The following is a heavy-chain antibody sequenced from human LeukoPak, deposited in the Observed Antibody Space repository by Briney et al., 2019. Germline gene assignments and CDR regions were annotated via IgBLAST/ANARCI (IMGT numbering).Heavy chain of an antibody. Sequence: SVKVSCKASGDTFSSYAISWLRQDPGQGLEWMGQIIPIFGTTNYAQKFQGRVTMTRDTSTSTVYMELSSLRSEDTAVYYCAMAAPAEYFQHWGQGTLVTVSS. V-gene: IGHV1-69*05. J-gene: IGHJ1*01. CDR1: GDTFSSYA. CDR3: AMAAPAEYFQH. CDR2: IIPIFGTT.